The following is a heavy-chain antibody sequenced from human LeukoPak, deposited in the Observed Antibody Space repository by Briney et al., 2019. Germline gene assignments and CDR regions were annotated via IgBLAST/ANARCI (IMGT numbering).Heavy chain of an antibody. Sequence: SETLSLTCTVSGGSISSSSYYWGWIRQPPGKGLEWIGSIYYSGSTYYNPSLKRRVTISVDTSKDQFSLKLSSVTAADTAVYYCARPGRDGYFDYWGQGTLVTVSS. V-gene: IGHV4-39*01. J-gene: IGHJ4*02. CDR1: GGSISSSSYY. D-gene: IGHD5-24*01. CDR2: IYYSGST. CDR3: ARPGRDGYFDY.